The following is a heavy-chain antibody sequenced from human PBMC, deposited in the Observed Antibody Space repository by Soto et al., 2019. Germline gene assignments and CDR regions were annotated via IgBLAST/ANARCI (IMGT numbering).Heavy chain of an antibody. Sequence: SETLSLTCTVSGGSISSSSYYWGWIRQPPGKGLEWIGSIYYSGSTYYNPSLKSRVTISVDTSKNQFSLKLSSVTAADTAVYYCARPANYYGSGSSFFYWGQGTLVTVSS. D-gene: IGHD3-10*01. CDR1: GGSISSSSYY. V-gene: IGHV4-39*01. CDR2: IYYSGST. J-gene: IGHJ4*02. CDR3: ARPANYYGSGSSFFY.